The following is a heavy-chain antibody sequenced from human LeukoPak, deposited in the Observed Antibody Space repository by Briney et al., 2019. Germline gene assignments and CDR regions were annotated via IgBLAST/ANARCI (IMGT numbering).Heavy chain of an antibody. CDR1: GYTFTSYG. J-gene: IGHJ4*02. CDR3: VRWSDIVVVPAAIGPDFDY. V-gene: IGHV1-18*04. Sequence: ASVKVSCKASGYTFTSYGISWVRQAPGQGLEWMGWISAYNGNTNYAQKLQGRVTMTTDTSTSTAYMELRSLRSDDTAVYYCVRWSDIVVVPAAIGPDFDYWGQGTLATVSS. CDR2: ISAYNGNT. D-gene: IGHD2-2*01.